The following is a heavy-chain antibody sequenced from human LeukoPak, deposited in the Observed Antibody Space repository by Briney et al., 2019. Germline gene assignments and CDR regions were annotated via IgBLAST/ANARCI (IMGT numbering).Heavy chain of an antibody. CDR1: GGSISNHY. CDR2: IYSSGTT. J-gene: IGHJ4*02. D-gene: IGHD2-15*01. V-gene: IGHV4-4*07. Sequence: SETLSLTCTVSGGSISNHYCSWIRQPAGKGLEWIGRIYSSGTTDFNPSLKSRVVMSVGTSKNQVSLKLSAVTAADTAVYYCARVYCSGGNCYHFDYWGQGTLVTVSS. CDR3: ARVYCSGGNCYHFDY.